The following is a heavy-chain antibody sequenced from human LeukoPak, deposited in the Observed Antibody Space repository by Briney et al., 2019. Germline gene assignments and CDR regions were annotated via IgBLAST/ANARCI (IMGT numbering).Heavy chain of an antibody. CDR2: IWYDGSNK. CDR1: GFTFSSYG. D-gene: IGHD1-26*01. Sequence: RGSLRLSCAASGFTFSSYGMHWVRQAPGKGLEWVAVIWYDGSNKYYADSVKGRFTISRDNSKNTLYLQMNSLRAEDTAVYYCAREPRYSGSYYQFDYWGQGTLVTVSS. V-gene: IGHV3-33*01. CDR3: AREPRYSGSYYQFDY. J-gene: IGHJ4*02.